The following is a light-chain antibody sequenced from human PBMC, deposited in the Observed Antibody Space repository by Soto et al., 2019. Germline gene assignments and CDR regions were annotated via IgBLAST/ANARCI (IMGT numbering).Light chain of an antibody. CDR1: NSRSGSNY. V-gene: IGLV1-47*03. CDR3: AKWDDSLRVYV. Sequence: QSVLPQPPSASGTPGQRVTISCSTTNSRSGSNYVYWYQQLPGAAPKLLIYRNDQRPSGVPDRFSASKSGTSASLAISGLWSEDEADYFCAKWDDSLRVYVFGSGTKVTVL. J-gene: IGLJ1*01. CDR2: RND.